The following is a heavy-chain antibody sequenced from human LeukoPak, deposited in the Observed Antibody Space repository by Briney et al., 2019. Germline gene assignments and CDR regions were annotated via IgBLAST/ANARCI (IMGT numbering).Heavy chain of an antibody. V-gene: IGHV1-24*01. CDR1: GYTLTELS. CDR2: FDPEDGET. J-gene: IGHJ4*02. D-gene: IGHD3-22*01. Sequence: ASVKVSCKVSGYTLTELSMHWVRQAPGKGLEWMGGFDPEDGETIYAQKLQGRVTMTEDTSTDTAYMELSSLRSEDTAVYYCARPHLPYYYDSSGSFDYWGQGTLVTVSS. CDR3: ARPHLPYYYDSSGSFDY.